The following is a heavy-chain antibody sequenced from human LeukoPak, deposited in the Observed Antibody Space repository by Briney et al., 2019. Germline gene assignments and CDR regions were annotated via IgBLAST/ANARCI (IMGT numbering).Heavy chain of an antibody. CDR2: INPNSGGT. Sequence: ASVKVSCKASGYTFTGYYMHWVRQAPGQGLEWMGWINPNSGGTNYAQKFQGRVTMTRDTSISTAYMELSRLRSDDTAVYYCATFKMATKGGYYFDYWGQGTLVTVSS. D-gene: IGHD5-24*01. J-gene: IGHJ4*02. CDR3: ATFKMATKGGYYFDY. V-gene: IGHV1-2*02. CDR1: GYTFTGYY.